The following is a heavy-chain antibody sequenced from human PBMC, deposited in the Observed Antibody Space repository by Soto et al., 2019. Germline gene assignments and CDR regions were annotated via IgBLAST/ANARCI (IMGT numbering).Heavy chain of an antibody. V-gene: IGHV5-51*01. Sequence: GESLKISCQASGYTFSKYWIAWVRQMPGKGLEYVGIVYPGDSDTRYSPSFQGQVTISVDTSTSTAYMRWNTLKASDSAMYYCARRLKDASGSSPYYYAFDVWGRGTTVTVSS. J-gene: IGHJ6*02. D-gene: IGHD1-1*01. CDR1: GYTFSKYW. CDR2: VYPGDSDT. CDR3: ARRLKDASGSSPYYYAFDV.